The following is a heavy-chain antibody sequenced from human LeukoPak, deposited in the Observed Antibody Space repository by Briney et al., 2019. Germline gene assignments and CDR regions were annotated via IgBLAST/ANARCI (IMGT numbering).Heavy chain of an antibody. V-gene: IGHV3-64D*06. Sequence: GGSLRLSCSASGFTFSRYVMHGVRQAPGKGLAYVSGIRSNGGNTDYTDSVKGRFTTSRDNSKNTLYLQMSSLRAEDTAVYYCVKDPSDYGGPSDYWGQGTLVTASS. J-gene: IGHJ4*02. CDR3: VKDPSDYGGPSDY. CDR1: GFTFSRYV. D-gene: IGHD4-23*01. CDR2: IRSNGGNT.